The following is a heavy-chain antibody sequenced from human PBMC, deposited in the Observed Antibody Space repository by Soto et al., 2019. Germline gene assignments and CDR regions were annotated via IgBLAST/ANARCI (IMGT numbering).Heavy chain of an antibody. CDR3: AIPLPKQQLVRGAFDH. J-gene: IGHJ4*02. CDR1: GGTFRKYA. CDR2: SIPFFGTA. D-gene: IGHD6-13*01. V-gene: IGHV1-69*01. Sequence: QVQLVQSGAEVKKPGSSVKLSCKTSGGTFRKYAINWVRQAPGQGLEWMGGSIPFFGTAHYAQTFQGRFTITADESTSTAYMELSSLRSEDTAVYYCAIPLPKQQLVRGAFDHWGQGTLVTVAS.